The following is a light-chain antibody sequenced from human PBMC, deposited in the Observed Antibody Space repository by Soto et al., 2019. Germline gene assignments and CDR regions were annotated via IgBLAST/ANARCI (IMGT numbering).Light chain of an antibody. V-gene: IGKV4-1*01. CDR3: MQSIQVPPIT. Sequence: DIVITQSPESLAVSLGERATINCKSSQSVLYSYNNKNYLAWYQQKPGQPPKLLIYGASTRQSGVSDRLSGSGSGTDFTLKISRVEAEDVGVYYCMQSIQVPPITFGQGTRLEIK. CDR1: QSVLYSYNNKNY. J-gene: IGKJ5*01. CDR2: GAS.